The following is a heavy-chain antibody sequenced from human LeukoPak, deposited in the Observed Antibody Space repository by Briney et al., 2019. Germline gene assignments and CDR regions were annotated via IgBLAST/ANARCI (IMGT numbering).Heavy chain of an antibody. V-gene: IGHV5-51*01. CDR3: AKLDSSGYYFDY. D-gene: IGHD3-22*01. CDR2: IYPGDSDT. Sequence: GESLKISCKGSGYRFSSYWIGWVRQLPGKGLEWMGIIYPGDSDTRYSPSFQGQVTISADKSISTTYLQWSSLKASDSAMYYCAKLDSSGYYFDYWGRGTLVTVSS. J-gene: IGHJ4*02. CDR1: GYRFSSYW.